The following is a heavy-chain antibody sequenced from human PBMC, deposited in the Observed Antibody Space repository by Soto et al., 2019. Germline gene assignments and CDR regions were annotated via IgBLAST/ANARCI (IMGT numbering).Heavy chain of an antibody. CDR3: AKVGEKDGDPHLDYYYYGMDV. J-gene: IGHJ6*02. CDR2: INPTGGGRT. D-gene: IGHD3-3*02. Sequence: ASVKVSCRASGYDVTRYYIHWVRQGPGQGLEWMGIINPTGGGRTKYAQKFQGRVTVTSDGSTSTVYMELTSLRSDDTAVYYCAKVGEKDGDPHLDYYYYGMDVWGQGTTVTVSS. V-gene: IGHV1-46*01. CDR1: GYDVTRYY.